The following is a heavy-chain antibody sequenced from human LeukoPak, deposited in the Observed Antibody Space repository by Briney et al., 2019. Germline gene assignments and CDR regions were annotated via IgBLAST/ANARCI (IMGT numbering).Heavy chain of an antibody. Sequence: PGESLRLSWAPSGFTLSNYALSWVRQAPAKWVHWVAAISGSSGSTYYADSVKGRFTISRDNSKNALYLQMNSLRAEDTAVYYCAKGKLTPINYGSGSDGHYGMDVWGQGTTVTVSS. D-gene: IGHD3-10*01. V-gene: IGHV3-23*01. CDR1: GFTLSNYA. CDR2: ISGSSGST. J-gene: IGHJ6*02. CDR3: AKGKLTPINYGSGSDGHYGMDV.